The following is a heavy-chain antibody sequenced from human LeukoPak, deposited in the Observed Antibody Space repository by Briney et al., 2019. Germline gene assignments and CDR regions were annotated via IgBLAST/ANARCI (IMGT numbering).Heavy chain of an antibody. CDR3: ARPFRVTGSDAFDL. J-gene: IGHJ3*01. V-gene: IGHV3-30*04. Sequence: GGSLRLSCAASGFTFSSYAMHWVRQTPGKGLQWLAVISYDGSHEHYADSVKGRFTISRDNSKTTLYLQMISLRPDDTAVYFCARPFRVTGSDAFDLWGQGTMVTVSS. CDR2: ISYDGSHE. D-gene: IGHD1-20*01. CDR1: GFTFSSYA.